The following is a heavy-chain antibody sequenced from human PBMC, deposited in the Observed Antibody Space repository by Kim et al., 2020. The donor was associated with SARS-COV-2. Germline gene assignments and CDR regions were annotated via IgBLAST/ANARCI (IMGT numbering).Heavy chain of an antibody. Sequence: LKSRVTISVDTSKNQFSRKLSSVTAADTAVYYCARGPFRYYYGSGYYFDYWGQGTLVTVSS. J-gene: IGHJ4*02. CDR3: ARGPFRYYYGSGYYFDY. D-gene: IGHD3-10*01. V-gene: IGHV4-34*01.